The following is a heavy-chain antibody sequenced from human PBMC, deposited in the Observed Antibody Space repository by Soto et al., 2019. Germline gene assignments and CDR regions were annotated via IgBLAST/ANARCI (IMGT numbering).Heavy chain of an antibody. D-gene: IGHD5-12*01. CDR3: AQACEWLRFDY. V-gene: IGHV2-5*02. CDR2: IYWDGDK. J-gene: IGHJ4*02. CDR1: GFSLSTSGVG. Sequence: QITLKESGPTLVKPTQTLTLTCTFSGFSLSTSGVGVGWIRQPPGKALEWLALIYWDGDKRYSPSLRSRLTITKDTSKNQVVRTMTNMDPVDTATYCCAQACEWLRFDYWGQGTLVTVSS.